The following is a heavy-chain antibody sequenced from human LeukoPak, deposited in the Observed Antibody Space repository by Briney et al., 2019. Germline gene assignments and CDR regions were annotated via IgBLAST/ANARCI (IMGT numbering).Heavy chain of an antibody. J-gene: IGHJ4*02. Sequence: SVKVSCKASGGTFSSYAISWVRQAPGQGLEWMGRIIPILGIANYAQKFQGRVTITADKSTSTAYMELSSLRSEDTAVYYCARGQALNYDFWSGYLYYFDYWGQGTLVTVSS. CDR1: GGTFSSYA. CDR3: ARGQALNYDFWSGYLYYFDY. V-gene: IGHV1-69*04. CDR2: IIPILGIA. D-gene: IGHD3-3*01.